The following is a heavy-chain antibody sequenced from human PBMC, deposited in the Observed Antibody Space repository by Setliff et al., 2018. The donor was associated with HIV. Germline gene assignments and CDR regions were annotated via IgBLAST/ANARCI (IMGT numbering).Heavy chain of an antibody. CDR2: IFYSGST. CDR1: GASISSISYY. D-gene: IGHD1-26*01. Sequence: SETLSLTCSVSGASISSISYYWGWIRQPPGKGLEWIGSIFYSGSTFYNPSLKRRVTISADTSKNQFSLKMGSLTAADTAVYYCARGWGSCKFMFDYWGQGTLVTVSS. CDR3: ARGWGSCKFMFDY. J-gene: IGHJ4*02. V-gene: IGHV4-39*07.